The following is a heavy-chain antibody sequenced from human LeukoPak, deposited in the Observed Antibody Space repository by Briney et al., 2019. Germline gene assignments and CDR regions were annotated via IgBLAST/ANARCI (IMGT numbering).Heavy chain of an antibody. CDR1: GGSFSDYY. V-gene: IGHV4-34*01. D-gene: IGHD3-10*01. J-gene: IGHJ4*02. CDR3: ATYPFRGATHYFDY. Sequence: SETLSLTCAVYGGSFSDYYWTWIRQPPEKGLEWIGEINHSGSTNYNPSLKSRVTISVDTSKNQFSLKLSSVTAADTAVYYCATYPFRGATHYFDYWGQGILVTVSS. CDR2: INHSGST.